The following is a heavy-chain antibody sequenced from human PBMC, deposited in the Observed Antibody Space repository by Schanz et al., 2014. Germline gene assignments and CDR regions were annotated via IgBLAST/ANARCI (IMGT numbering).Heavy chain of an antibody. V-gene: IGHV3-30*03. CDR3: ARDNRYFLFDY. CDR1: GFTFSTHA. D-gene: IGHD3-16*02. J-gene: IGHJ4*02. CDR2: VSSDGNND. Sequence: VQLVESGGGVVQPGRSLRLSCAASGFTFSTHAMHWVRQAPGKGLEWVALVSSDGNNDYYTDSVKGRFTISRDNSKNTLYRQLGSLSAEDTAVYFCARDNRYFLFDYWGQGALVTVSS.